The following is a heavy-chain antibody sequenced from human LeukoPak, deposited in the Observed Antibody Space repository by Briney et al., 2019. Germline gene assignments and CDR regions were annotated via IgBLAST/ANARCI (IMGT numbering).Heavy chain of an antibody. Sequence: GASVKVSCKASGYTFTSHGISWVRQAPGQGLEWMGGIIPIFGTANYAQKFQGRVTITADESTSTAYMELSSLRSEDTAVYYCARDLVPAAIKPLRMANYYYYGMDVWGQGTTVTVSS. J-gene: IGHJ6*02. CDR2: IIPIFGTA. D-gene: IGHD2-2*02. V-gene: IGHV1-69*13. CDR1: GYTFTSHG. CDR3: ARDLVPAAIKPLRMANYYYYGMDV.